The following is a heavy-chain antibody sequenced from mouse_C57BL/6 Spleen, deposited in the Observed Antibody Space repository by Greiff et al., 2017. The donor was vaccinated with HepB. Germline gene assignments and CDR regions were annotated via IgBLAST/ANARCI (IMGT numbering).Heavy chain of an antibody. J-gene: IGHJ1*03. CDR3: TSNSDWYFDV. Sequence: EVKVVESGEGLVKPGGSLKLSCAASGFTFSSYAMSWVRQTPEKRLEWVAYISSGGDYIYYADTVKGRFTISRDNARNTLYLQMSSLKSEDTAMYYCTSNSDWYFDVWGTGTTVTVSS. CDR1: GFTFSSYA. V-gene: IGHV5-9-1*02. CDR2: ISSGGDYI. D-gene: IGHD1-3*01.